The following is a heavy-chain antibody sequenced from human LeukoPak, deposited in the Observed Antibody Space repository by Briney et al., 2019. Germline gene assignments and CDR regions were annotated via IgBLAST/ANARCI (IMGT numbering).Heavy chain of an antibody. D-gene: IGHD3-10*01. CDR2: IWYDGSNK. J-gene: IGHJ4*02. CDR3: ARDLQAYCSWSYAGVRY. CDR1: GFTFSSYG. Sequence: PGGSLRLSCAASGFTFSSYGMHWVRQAPGKGLEWVAVIWYDGSNKYYADSVKGRFTISRDNYKNTLYLQMNSLRAEDTAVYDCARDLQAYCSWSYAGVRYWGQGTLVTVSS. V-gene: IGHV3-33*01.